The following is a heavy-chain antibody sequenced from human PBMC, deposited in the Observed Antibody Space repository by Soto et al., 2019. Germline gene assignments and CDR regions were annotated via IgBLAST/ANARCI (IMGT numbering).Heavy chain of an antibody. CDR1: GFTFSNYA. V-gene: IGHV3-23*01. CDR3: AKPVNTALVTGGNFDY. D-gene: IGHD5-18*01. Sequence: EVQLLESGGGLVQPGGSLRLSCAASGFTFSNYAMSWVRQAPGKGLEWVSAVSGSGGGTYYADSVKGRFTISRDNSKNTLYLQMNSLRAEDTAVDYCAKPVNTALVTGGNFDYWCQGTLVTVSS. J-gene: IGHJ4*02. CDR2: VSGSGGGT.